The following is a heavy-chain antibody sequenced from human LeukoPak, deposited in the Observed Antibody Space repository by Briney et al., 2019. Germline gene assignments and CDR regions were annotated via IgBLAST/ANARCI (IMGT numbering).Heavy chain of an antibody. J-gene: IGHJ4*02. D-gene: IGHD6-19*01. CDR1: GFSVSSNY. CDR2: ISGSGDST. CDR3: ARRSGIAVAGAFDY. Sequence: GGSLRLSCEASGFSVSSNYMSWVRQAPGKGLEWVSGISGSGDSTYYADSVKGRFTISRDNSKNTLYLQMDSLRAEDTAVYYCARRSGIAVAGAFDYWGQGTLVTVSS. V-gene: IGHV3-23*01.